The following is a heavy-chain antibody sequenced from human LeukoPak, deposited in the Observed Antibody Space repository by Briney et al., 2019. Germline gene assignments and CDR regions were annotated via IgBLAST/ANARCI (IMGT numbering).Heavy chain of an antibody. D-gene: IGHD1/OR15-1a*01. CDR3: ARAGNIRFDY. J-gene: IGHJ4*02. CDR1: GFTFSSYS. V-gene: IGHV3-21*04. Sequence: GGSLRLSCVASGFTFSSYSMNWVRQAPGKGLEWVSSISRSSSYINYADSLKGRFTISRDNAKNSVYLQMNSLRAEDTAVYYCARAGNIRFDYWGQGTLVTVSS. CDR2: ISRSSSYI.